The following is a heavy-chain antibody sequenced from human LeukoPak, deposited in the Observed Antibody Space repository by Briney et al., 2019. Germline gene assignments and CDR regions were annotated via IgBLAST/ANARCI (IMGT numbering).Heavy chain of an antibody. V-gene: IGHV3-11*05. D-gene: IGHD5/OR15-5a*01. Sequence: GGSLRLSCAASGFTFSDYYMRWIRQAPGKGLEWVSYISSSSSYTNYAGSVKGRFTISRDNAKISLYLQMNSLRAEDTAVYYCARALPRYYYGMDVWGQGTTVTVSS. CDR2: ISSSSSYT. CDR3: ARALPRYYYGMDV. J-gene: IGHJ6*02. CDR1: GFTFSDYY.